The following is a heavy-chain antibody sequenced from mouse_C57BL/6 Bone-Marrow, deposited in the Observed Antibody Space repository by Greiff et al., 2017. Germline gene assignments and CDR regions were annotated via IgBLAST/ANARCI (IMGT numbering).Heavy chain of an antibody. CDR2: INPNNGGT. CDR1: GYTFTDYY. Sequence: VQLQQSGPELVKPGASVKISCKASGYTFTDYYMNWVKQSHGKSLEWIGDINPNNGGTSYNQKFKGKATLTVDKSSSTAYMELRSLTSEDSAVYYCARPSYDGYYAFDYWGQGTTLTVSS. D-gene: IGHD2-3*01. V-gene: IGHV1-26*01. J-gene: IGHJ2*01. CDR3: ARPSYDGYYAFDY.